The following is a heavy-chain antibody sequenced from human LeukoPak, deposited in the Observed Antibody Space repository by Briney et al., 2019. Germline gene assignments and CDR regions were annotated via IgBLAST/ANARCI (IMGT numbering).Heavy chain of an antibody. V-gene: IGHV3-23*01. Sequence: GGTLRLSCEASGFTFSHIGMAWVRQAPGKGLEWVSSIHPNGVNTHYADSVRGRFTISRDNSKNTLFLQMNSLRVEDTATYYCAKALYDSPLTGDPWGQGTLVTVSS. CDR3: AKALYDSPLTGDP. CDR1: GFTFSHIG. D-gene: IGHD3-22*01. J-gene: IGHJ5*02. CDR2: IHPNGVNT.